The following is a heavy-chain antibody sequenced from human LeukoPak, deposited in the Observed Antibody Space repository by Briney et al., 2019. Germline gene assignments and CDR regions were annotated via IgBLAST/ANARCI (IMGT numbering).Heavy chain of an antibody. CDR3: ARVRPFGDFWSGWIDY. J-gene: IGHJ4*02. CDR1: GFTFSSYW. D-gene: IGHD3-3*01. V-gene: IGHV3-21*01. CDR2: ISSSSSYI. Sequence: AGGSLRLSCAASGFTFSSYWMSWVRQAPGKGLEWVSSISSSSSYIYYADSVKGRFTISRDNAKNSLYLQMNSLRAEDTAVYYCARVRPFGDFWSGWIDYWGQGTLVTVSS.